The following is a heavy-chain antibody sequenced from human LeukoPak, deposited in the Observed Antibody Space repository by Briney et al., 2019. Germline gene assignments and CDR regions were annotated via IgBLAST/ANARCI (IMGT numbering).Heavy chain of an antibody. CDR2: IYYTGNT. D-gene: IGHD3-9*01. CDR3: ARDKGHFDVDY. Sequence: PSETLSLTCTVSGGSISSYYWSWIRQPPGKGLEWIGYIYYTGNTNYNPSLKSRVTMSLDTSKNQFSLKLSSVTAADTAVYYCARDKGHFDVDYWGQGTLVTVSS. V-gene: IGHV4-59*01. CDR1: GGSISSYY. J-gene: IGHJ4*02.